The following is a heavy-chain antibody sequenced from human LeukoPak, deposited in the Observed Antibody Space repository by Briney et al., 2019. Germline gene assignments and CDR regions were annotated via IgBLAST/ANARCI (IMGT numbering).Heavy chain of an antibody. CDR3: ARDERFGFLNF. D-gene: IGHD3-16*01. V-gene: IGHV4-38-2*02. CDR2: VYHSGTT. Sequence: SETLSLTCAVSGYSISSGYYWDWIQQPPGKGLEWIGTVYHSGTTFYNSSLKSRITISVDTSKNQFSLKLSSVTAADTAVYFCARDERFGFLNFWGQGTLVTVSS. J-gene: IGHJ4*02. CDR1: GYSISSGYY.